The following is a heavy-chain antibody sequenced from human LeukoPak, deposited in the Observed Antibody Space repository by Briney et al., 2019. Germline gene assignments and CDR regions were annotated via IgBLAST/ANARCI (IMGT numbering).Heavy chain of an antibody. D-gene: IGHD6-19*01. CDR2: INHSGST. Sequence: SETLSLTCAVYGGSFSGYYWSWIRQPPGKGLEWIGEINHSGSTNYNPSLKSRVTISVDTSQNQFSLKLSSVTAADTAVYYCARLAVAGIDYWGQGTLVTVSS. V-gene: IGHV4-34*01. J-gene: IGHJ4*02. CDR3: ARLAVAGIDY. CDR1: GGSFSGYY.